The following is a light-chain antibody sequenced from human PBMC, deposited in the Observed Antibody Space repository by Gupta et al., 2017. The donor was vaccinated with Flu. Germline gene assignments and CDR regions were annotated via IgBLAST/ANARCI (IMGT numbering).Light chain of an antibody. CDR2: WAS. V-gene: IGKV4-1*01. J-gene: IGKJ1*01. CDR1: QSILYSHNNKNY. CDR3: HQYLSLLGT. Sequence: SLGERATINCKSSQSILYSHNNKNYLAWYQQKPGQPPKLLIYWASTRESGVPDRFSGSGSGTDFTLTISSLQAEDVAVYYCHQYLSLLGTFGQGTKVEIK.